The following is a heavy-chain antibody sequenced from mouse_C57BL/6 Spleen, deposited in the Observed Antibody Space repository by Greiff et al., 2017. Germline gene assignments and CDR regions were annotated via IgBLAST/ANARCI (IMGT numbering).Heavy chain of an antibody. V-gene: IGHV1-55*01. J-gene: IGHJ3*01. CDR2: IYPGRGST. CDR1: GYTFTSYW. Sequence: VQLQQPGAELVKPGASVKMSCKASGYTFTSYWITWVKQRPGQGLEWIGDIYPGRGSTNYNEKFKSKATLTVDTSSSTAYMQLSSLTSEYSAVYYCARRGFDWAWFAYWGQGTLVTVSA. D-gene: IGHD2-4*01. CDR3: ARRGFDWAWFAY.